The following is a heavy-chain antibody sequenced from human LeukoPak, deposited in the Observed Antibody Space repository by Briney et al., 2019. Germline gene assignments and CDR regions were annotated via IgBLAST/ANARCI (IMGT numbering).Heavy chain of an antibody. CDR2: INHSGST. D-gene: IGHD3-9*01. CDR1: GGSFSGYY. V-gene: IGHV4-34*01. J-gene: IGHJ6*02. Sequence: SETLSLTCAVYGGSFSGYYWSWIRQPPGKGLEWIGEINHSGSTNYNPSLKSRVTISVDTSKNQFSLKLSSVAAADTAVYYCARDVLRYFDWRYYNYGMDVWGQGTTVTVSS. CDR3: ARDVLRYFDWRYYNYGMDV.